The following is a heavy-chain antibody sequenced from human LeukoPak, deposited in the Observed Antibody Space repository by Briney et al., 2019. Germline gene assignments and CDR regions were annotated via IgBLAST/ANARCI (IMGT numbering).Heavy chain of an antibody. CDR3: AFSGSYGDY. J-gene: IGHJ4*02. CDR1: GFMFSNYN. V-gene: IGHV3-48*01. Sequence: PGGSLRLSCAAPGFMFSNYNMNWVRPAPGKGLEWVSYISSSSSTIYYADSVKGRFTISRDNAKKSVYLQMNSLRAEDTAVFYCAFSGSYGDYWGQGTLVTVSS. D-gene: IGHD1-26*01. CDR2: ISSSSSTI.